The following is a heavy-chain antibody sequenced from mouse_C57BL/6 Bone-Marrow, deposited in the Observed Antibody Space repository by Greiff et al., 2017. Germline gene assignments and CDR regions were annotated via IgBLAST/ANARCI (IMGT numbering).Heavy chain of an antibody. CDR3: ARLGSDYYGSSYWYFDV. J-gene: IGHJ1*03. Sequence: QVQLQQPGAELVKPGASVKLSCKASGYTFTSYWMQSVKQRPGQGLEWIGEIDPSDSYTNYNQKFKGKATLTVDTSSSTAYMQLSSLTSEDSAVYYCARLGSDYYGSSYWYFDVWGTGTTVTVSS. CDR1: GYTFTSYW. V-gene: IGHV1-50*01. CDR2: IDPSDSYT. D-gene: IGHD1-1*01.